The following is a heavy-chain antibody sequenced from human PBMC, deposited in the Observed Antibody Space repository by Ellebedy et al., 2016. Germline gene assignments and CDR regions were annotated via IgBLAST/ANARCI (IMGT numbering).Heavy chain of an antibody. CDR1: GFSCRKYA. J-gene: IGHJ4*02. D-gene: IGHD3-22*01. CDR3: AKRTISYFDSNVEY. CDR2: ISCSGSTS. V-gene: IGHV3-23*01. Sequence: GESLKISXVGSGFSCRKYAMSWVRQAPGKGLEWVASISCSGSTSDNADSVKGRFTISRDNSKNTLYLQMNSLRSEDTAIYFCAKRTISYFDSNVEYWGQGVLVIVSS.